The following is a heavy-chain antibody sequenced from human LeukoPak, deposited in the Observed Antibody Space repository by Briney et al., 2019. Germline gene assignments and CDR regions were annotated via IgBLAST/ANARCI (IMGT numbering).Heavy chain of an antibody. V-gene: IGHV7-4-1*02. CDR1: GGTFSSYA. CDR3: ASGYYDILTGYNPFEY. D-gene: IGHD3-9*01. J-gene: IGHJ4*02. CDR2: INTDTGSP. Sequence: GASVKVSCKASGGTFSSYAISWVRQAPGQGLEWMGWINTDTGSPMYAQGFTGRFVFSLDMSVSTAFLHISSLKADDTAVYYCASGYYDILTGYNPFEYWGQGTLVTVSS.